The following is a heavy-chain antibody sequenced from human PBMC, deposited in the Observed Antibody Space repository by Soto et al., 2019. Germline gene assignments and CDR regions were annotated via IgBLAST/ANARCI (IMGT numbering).Heavy chain of an antibody. CDR1: GYTFTGYY. D-gene: IGHD6-13*01. CDR3: ARDGLYATAAAREDYYYGMDV. Sequence: ASVKVSCKASGYTFTGYYMHWVRQAPGQGLEWMGWINPNSGGTNYAQKFQGWVTMTRDTSISTAYMELSRLGSDDTAVYYCARDGLYATAAAREDYYYGMDVWGQGTTVTVSS. J-gene: IGHJ6*02. V-gene: IGHV1-2*04. CDR2: INPNSGGT.